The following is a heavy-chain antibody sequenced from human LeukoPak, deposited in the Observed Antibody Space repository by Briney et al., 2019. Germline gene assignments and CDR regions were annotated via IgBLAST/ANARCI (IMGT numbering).Heavy chain of an antibody. J-gene: IGHJ4*02. CDR1: GYTFTSYY. D-gene: IGHD2-2*01. CDR2: ISPSGGST. V-gene: IGHV1-46*01. CDR3: ATTPLGYCSSTSCYDLLDY. Sequence: GASVKVSCKASGYTFTSYYMHWVRQAPGQGLEWMGIISPSGGSTSYAQKFQGRVTMTRDTSTSTVYMELSSLRSEDTAVYYCATTPLGYCSSTSCYDLLDYWGQGTLVTVSS.